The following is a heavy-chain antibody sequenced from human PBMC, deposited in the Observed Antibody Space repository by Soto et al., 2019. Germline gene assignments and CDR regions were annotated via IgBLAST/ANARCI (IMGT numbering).Heavy chain of an antibody. Sequence: QVQLVQSGAEVKKPGASVRISCRASGYSFTSTYVHWVRQAPGQGPEWMGIVNPAGGTTYYAQKFQGRLNITCDTPTDTVFMDLNDLTSEDRAVYFCALKGVPYYENWGQGTLLTVSS. CDR2: VNPAGGTT. V-gene: IGHV1-46*01. CDR3: ALKGVPYYEN. J-gene: IGHJ4*02. CDR1: GYSFTSTY.